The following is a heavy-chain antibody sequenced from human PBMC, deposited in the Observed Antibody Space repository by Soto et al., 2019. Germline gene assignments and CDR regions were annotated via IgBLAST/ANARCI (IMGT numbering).Heavy chain of an antibody. CDR3: ARDGTYYDSSGYYYEFYY. CDR2: ISSDGSNK. J-gene: IGHJ4*02. D-gene: IGHD3-22*01. Sequence: QVQLVESGGGVVQPGRSLRLSCAASGFTFSSYAMHWVRQAPGEGLEWVAVISSDGSNKYYADSVKGRFTISRDNAKNTLYLQMNSLRAEDTAVYYCARDGTYYDSSGYYYEFYYWGQGTLVTVSS. CDR1: GFTFSSYA. V-gene: IGHV3-30-3*01.